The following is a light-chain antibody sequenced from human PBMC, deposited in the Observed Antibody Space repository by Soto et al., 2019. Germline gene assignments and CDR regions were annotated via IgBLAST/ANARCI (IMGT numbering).Light chain of an antibody. V-gene: IGKV3-11*01. CDR3: QQRYDWRWT. CDR2: DVS. CDR1: QSVSDY. Sequence: SALTQSKDRKCFASGKSVDLGCRASQSVSDYLAWYQQKPGQAPRLFIYDVSKRATGIPARFSGSGSGTDFILLMSRLSSEAAVVNFGQQRYDWRWTFGLGTKVDIK. J-gene: IGKJ1*01.